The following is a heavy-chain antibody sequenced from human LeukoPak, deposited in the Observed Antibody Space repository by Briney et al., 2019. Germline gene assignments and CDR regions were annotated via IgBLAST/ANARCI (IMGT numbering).Heavy chain of an antibody. V-gene: IGHV1-2*02. CDR1: GYTFTDNY. J-gene: IGHJ4*02. D-gene: IGHD3-16*01. CDR3: ARDLSYRTSYTNCAYYYFDF. CDR2: INPSSGGT. Sequence: ASVRVSCTASGYTFTDNYIHWLRQAPGQGLEWMGWINPSSGGTRYAQKFKGRVTITRDTSRATTFMGLNWLRSDDTAVYYCARDLSYRTSYTNCAYYYFDFWGQGTLVTVSS.